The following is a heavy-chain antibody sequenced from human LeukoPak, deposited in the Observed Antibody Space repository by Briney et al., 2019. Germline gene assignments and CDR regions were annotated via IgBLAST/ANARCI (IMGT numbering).Heavy chain of an antibody. CDR1: DDSFSSHY. J-gene: IGHJ3*02. D-gene: IGHD4-17*01. V-gene: IGHV4-59*11. CDR2: ISYIGST. CDR3: ARDLVTVTKGFDI. Sequence: PSETLSLTCAVSDDSFSSHYWTWIRQPPGQGLGWIGYISYIGSTNYNPSLKSRVTISIDTSRNQFSLRLSSVTAADTAVYYCARDLVTVTKGFDIWGQGTMVSVSS.